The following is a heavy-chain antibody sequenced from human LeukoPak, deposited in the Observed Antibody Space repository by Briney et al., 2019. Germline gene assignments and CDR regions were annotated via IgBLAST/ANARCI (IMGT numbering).Heavy chain of an antibody. D-gene: IGHD3-22*01. CDR3: AKATNYDSSGYYFDY. V-gene: IGHV3-9*03. CDR2: ISWNSGNI. CDR1: GFTLSSNY. Sequence: PGGSLRLSCAASGFTLSSNYMSWVRQAPGKGLEWVSGISWNSGNIDYADSVKGRFTISRDNAKNSLYLQMNSLRAEDMALYYCAKATNYDSSGYYFDYWGQGTLVTVSS. J-gene: IGHJ4*02.